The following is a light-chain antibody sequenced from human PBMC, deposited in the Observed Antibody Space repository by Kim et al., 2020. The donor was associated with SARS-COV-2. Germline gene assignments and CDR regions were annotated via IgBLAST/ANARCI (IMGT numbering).Light chain of an antibody. CDR2: GTS. V-gene: IGKV3-20*01. CDR1: QSVSSTY. Sequence: LSPGERVTLSCSASQSVSSTYLAWYQQKLGQAPRLLIYGTSSRATGIPDRFSGSGSGTDFTLTISRLEPEDFAVYYCQQYGSSPYTFGQGTKLEI. J-gene: IGKJ2*01. CDR3: QQYGSSPYT.